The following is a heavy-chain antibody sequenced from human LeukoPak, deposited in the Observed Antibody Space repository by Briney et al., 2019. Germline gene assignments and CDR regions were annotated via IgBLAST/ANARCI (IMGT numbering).Heavy chain of an antibody. CDR3: ARGRRRGYSYGTDFDY. Sequence: SETLSLTCAVYGGSFSGYYWSWIRQPPGKGLEWIGEINHSGSTNYNPSLKSRVTISVDTSKNQFSLKLSSVTAADTAVYYCARGRRRGYSYGTDFDYWGQGTLVTVSS. D-gene: IGHD5-18*01. CDR1: GGSFSGYY. V-gene: IGHV4-34*01. J-gene: IGHJ4*02. CDR2: INHSGST.